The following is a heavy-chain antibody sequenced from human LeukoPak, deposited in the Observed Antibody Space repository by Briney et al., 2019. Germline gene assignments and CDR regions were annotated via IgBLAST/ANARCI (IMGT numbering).Heavy chain of an antibody. CDR3: ARVPAGSSSGWPRHIDY. J-gene: IGHJ4*02. CDR1: GGSISSYY. Sequence: SETLSLTCTVSGGSISSYYWSWIRQPPGKGLEWIGYIYYSGSTNYNPSLESRVTISVDTSKNQFSLKLSSVTAADTAVYYCARVPAGSSSGWPRHIDYWGQGTLVTVSS. CDR2: IYYSGST. V-gene: IGHV4-59*01. D-gene: IGHD6-19*01.